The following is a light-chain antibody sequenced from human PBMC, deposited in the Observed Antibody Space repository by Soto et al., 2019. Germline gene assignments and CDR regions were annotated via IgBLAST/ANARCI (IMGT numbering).Light chain of an antibody. CDR1: QNIDNY. J-gene: IGKJ2*01. CDR2: AAS. V-gene: IGKV1-39*01. CDR3: QQTFSVPPT. Sequence: DMQMIQSPSSLSVSVGDRVTITCRAGQNIDNYVNWYQQRPGDAPKLLIYAASTLLTGVPSRFTGSGYGTDFTLTISSLQPEDYATYYCQQTFSVPPTFGQGTTLEIK.